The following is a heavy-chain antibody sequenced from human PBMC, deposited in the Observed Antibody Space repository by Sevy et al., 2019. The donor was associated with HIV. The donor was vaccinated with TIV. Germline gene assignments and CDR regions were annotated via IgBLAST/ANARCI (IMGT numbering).Heavy chain of an antibody. V-gene: IGHV1-18*01. CDR2: ISAYNGNT. CDR3: ARDQILITGTNEAFDI. Sequence: GASVKVSCKASGYTFTSYGISWVRQAPGQGLEWMGWISAYNGNTNYAQKLQGRVTMTTDTSTSTAYMELRSLRSDDTAVYYCARDQILITGTNEAFDIWGQGTMVTVSS. CDR1: GYTFTSYG. J-gene: IGHJ3*02. D-gene: IGHD1-7*01.